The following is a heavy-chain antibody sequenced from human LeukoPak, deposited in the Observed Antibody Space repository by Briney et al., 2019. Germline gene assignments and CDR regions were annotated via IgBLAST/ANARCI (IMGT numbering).Heavy chain of an antibody. Sequence: ASVMVSCKPSGYTFTGYHIHWVRQAPGQGLEWMGWINPNSGGTNYAQKFQGRVTMTRDTSISTAYMELSRLKSDDTAVYYCASEPGYSSGWFDYWGQGTLVTVSS. D-gene: IGHD6-19*01. CDR3: ASEPGYSSGWFDY. J-gene: IGHJ4*02. CDR1: GYTFTGYH. CDR2: INPNSGGT. V-gene: IGHV1-2*02.